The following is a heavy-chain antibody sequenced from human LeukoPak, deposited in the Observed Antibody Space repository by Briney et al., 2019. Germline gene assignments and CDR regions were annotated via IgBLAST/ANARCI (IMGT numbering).Heavy chain of an antibody. CDR3: ARDHEQWLVTSFDY. V-gene: IGHV3-30*03. CDR2: ISYDGSNK. D-gene: IGHD6-19*01. J-gene: IGHJ4*02. CDR1: GFTFSSYG. Sequence: GRSLRLSCAASGFTFSSYGMHWVRQAPGKGLEWVAVISYDGSNKYYADSVKGRFTISRDNSKNTLYLQMNSLRAEDTAVYYCARDHEQWLVTSFDYWGQGTLVNVSS.